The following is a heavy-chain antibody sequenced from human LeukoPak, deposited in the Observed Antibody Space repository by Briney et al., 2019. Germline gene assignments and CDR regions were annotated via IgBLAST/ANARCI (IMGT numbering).Heavy chain of an antibody. CDR3: ARRLLGGYDY. D-gene: IGHD3-22*01. V-gene: IGHV5-51*01. CDR2: IYPGDSDT. CDR1: GYSFTSYW. Sequence: AGASLQISCQGSGYSFTSYWIGWVRQLPGKGLEWMGIIYPGDSDTRYSPSFQGQVTISADKSISTAYLQWSSLKASDTAMYYCARRLLGGYDYWGQGTLVAVSS. J-gene: IGHJ4*02.